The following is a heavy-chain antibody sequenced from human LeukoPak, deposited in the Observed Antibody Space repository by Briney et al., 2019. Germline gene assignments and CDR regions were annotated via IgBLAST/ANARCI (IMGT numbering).Heavy chain of an antibody. D-gene: IGHD3-3*01. CDR3: ARRGDFWSGRSYYFDY. J-gene: IGHJ4*02. Sequence: SETLSLTCTVSGGSISSGGYYWSWIRQPPGEGLEWIGYIYHSGSTYYNPSFKSRVTISVDRSKNQFSLKLSSVTAADTAVYYCARRGDFWSGRSYYFDYWGQGTLVTVSS. V-gene: IGHV4-30-2*01. CDR1: GGSISSGGYY. CDR2: IYHSGST.